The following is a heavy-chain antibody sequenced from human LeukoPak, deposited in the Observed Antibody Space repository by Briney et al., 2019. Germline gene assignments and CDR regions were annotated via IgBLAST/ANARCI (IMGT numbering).Heavy chain of an antibody. CDR3: ARDRLLWFGEF. CDR2: ISSSGSTI. CDR1: GFTFRTYA. J-gene: IGHJ4*02. D-gene: IGHD3-10*01. V-gene: IGHV3-48*01. Sequence: GGSLRLSCAASGFTFRTYAMSWVRQAPGKGLEWVSYISSSGSTIYYADSVKGRFTISRDNAKNSLYLQMNSLRAEDTAVYYCARDRLLWFGEFWGQGTLVTVSS.